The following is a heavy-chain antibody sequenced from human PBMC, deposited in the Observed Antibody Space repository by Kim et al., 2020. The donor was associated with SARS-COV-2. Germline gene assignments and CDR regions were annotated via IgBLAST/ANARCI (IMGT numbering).Heavy chain of an antibody. CDR2: MHFSGNA. Sequence: SETLSLTCTVSGGSINGSNYYWGWIRQPPGKGLEWIGHMHFSGNAYYNPSLKSRVTISVDTSANQFSLKLTSVTAADTAVYYCARRNSGLHWGQGTLVTV. D-gene: IGHD1-1*01. CDR3: ARRNSGLH. V-gene: IGHV4-39*01. J-gene: IGHJ4*02. CDR1: GGSINGSNYY.